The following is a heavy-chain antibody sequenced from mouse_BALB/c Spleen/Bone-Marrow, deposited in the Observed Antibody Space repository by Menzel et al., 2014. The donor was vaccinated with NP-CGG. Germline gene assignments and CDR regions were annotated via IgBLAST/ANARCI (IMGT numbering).Heavy chain of an antibody. CDR3: ATIYYGNSYAMDY. V-gene: IGHV5-15*02. CDR1: GFTFSDYG. CDR2: ISNLAYSI. Sequence: EVKLVEFGGGLVQPGGSRKLSCAASGFTFSDYGMAWVRQAPGKGPEWVAFISNLAYSIYYADTVTGRFTISRENAKNTLYLEMSSLRSEDTAMYYCATIYYGNSYAMDYWGQGTSVTVSS. D-gene: IGHD2-1*01. J-gene: IGHJ4*01.